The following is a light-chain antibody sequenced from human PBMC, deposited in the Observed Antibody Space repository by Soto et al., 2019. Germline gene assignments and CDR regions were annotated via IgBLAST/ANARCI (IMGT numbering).Light chain of an antibody. Sequence: PGGRATLSCMASQSVSSNLAWYQQKPGQAPRLLIYGASTRATGIPARFSGSGSGTESTLTISSLQSEDFAVYYCQQYNNWPPITFGQGTRLEIK. CDR1: QSVSSN. V-gene: IGKV3-15*01. J-gene: IGKJ5*01. CDR2: GAS. CDR3: QQYNNWPPIT.